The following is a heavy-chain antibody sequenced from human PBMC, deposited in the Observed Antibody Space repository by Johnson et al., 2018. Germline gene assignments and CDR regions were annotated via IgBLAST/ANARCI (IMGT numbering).Heavy chain of an antibody. Sequence: VQLVQSGGGLVKPGGSLRLSCAASGFTFSSYSMNWVRQAPGKGLDWVSSIDGSSSYILHADSVEGRFLISRANAQHSLYLQMYSLRAEDTAVYFCARSIVVSRGAFDIWGQGTVVTVSS. CDR2: IDGSSSYI. D-gene: IGHD3-22*01. CDR1: GFTFSSYS. CDR3: ARSIVVSRGAFDI. J-gene: IGHJ3*02. V-gene: IGHV3-21*01.